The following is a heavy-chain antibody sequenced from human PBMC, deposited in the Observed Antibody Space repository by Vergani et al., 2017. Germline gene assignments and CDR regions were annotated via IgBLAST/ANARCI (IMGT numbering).Heavy chain of an antibody. CDR1: GFTFSSYW. V-gene: IGHV3-7*03. CDR3: ARAQDYVWGSYRYTAYYFDY. Sequence: EVQLVESGGGLVQPGGSLRLSCAASGFTFSSYWMSWVRQAPGKGLEWVANIKQDGSEKNYVDSGKGRFTISRDNAKNSLYLQMNSLRAEDTAVYYCARAQDYVWGSYRYTAYYFDYWGQGTPVTVSS. CDR2: IKQDGSEK. D-gene: IGHD3-16*02. J-gene: IGHJ4*02.